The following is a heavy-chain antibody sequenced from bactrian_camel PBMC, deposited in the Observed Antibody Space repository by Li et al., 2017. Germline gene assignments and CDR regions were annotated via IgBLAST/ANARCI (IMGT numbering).Heavy chain of an antibody. V-gene: IGHV3-2*01. Sequence: VQLVESGGGSVQAGGSLRLSCAASGYTYDAYYMGWFRQAPGKKREAVGLISSKRRSTWYADSVKGRFTISKDDAKNTLYLQMTSLKPEDTAMYYCAVSIWRGPTIEERHYNYWGQGTQVTVS. CDR2: ISSKRRST. J-gene: IGHJ4*01. CDR1: GYTYDAYY. D-gene: IGHD1*01. CDR3: AVSIWRGPTIEERHYNY.